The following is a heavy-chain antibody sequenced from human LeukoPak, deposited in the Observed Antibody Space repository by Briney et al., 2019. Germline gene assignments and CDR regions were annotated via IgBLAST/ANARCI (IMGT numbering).Heavy chain of an antibody. Sequence: PSETLSLTCTVSGASITSYFWHWIRHPAGKGLEWIGRVSSSGTTNYNPSLKTRVTISVDTSKNQFSLRLNSVTAADTAVYYCARFSQYSGSSAHYLDYWGQGILVTVSS. V-gene: IGHV4-4*07. CDR2: VSSSGTT. D-gene: IGHD3-22*01. CDR3: ARFSQYSGSSAHYLDY. CDR1: GASITSYF. J-gene: IGHJ4*02.